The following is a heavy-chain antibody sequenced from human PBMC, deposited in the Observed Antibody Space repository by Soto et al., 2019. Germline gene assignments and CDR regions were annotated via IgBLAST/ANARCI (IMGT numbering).Heavy chain of an antibody. CDR3: TSLTYYYDSSGYPYPFDY. D-gene: IGHD3-22*01. CDR1: GFTFSGSA. Sequence: GGSLRLSCAASGFTFSGSAMHWVRQASGKGLEWVGRIRSKANSYATAYAASVKGRFTISRDDSKNTAYLQMNSLKTEDTAVYYCTSLTYYYDSSGYPYPFDYWGQGILVTVSS. J-gene: IGHJ4*02. V-gene: IGHV3-73*01. CDR2: IRSKANSYAT.